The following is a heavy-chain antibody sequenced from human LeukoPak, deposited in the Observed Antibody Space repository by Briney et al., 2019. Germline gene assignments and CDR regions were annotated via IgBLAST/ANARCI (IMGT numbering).Heavy chain of an antibody. CDR3: ARVGGDYYSSYFDY. CDR2: ISAYNGNT. D-gene: IGHD3-22*01. CDR1: GYTFTSYG. Sequence: ASVKVSCKASGYTFTSYGISWVRQAPGQGLEGMGWISAYNGNTNYAQKLQGRVTMTTDTSTSTAYMELSRLRSEDTAVYYCARVGGDYYSSYFDYWGQGTLVTVSS. V-gene: IGHV1-18*01. J-gene: IGHJ4*02.